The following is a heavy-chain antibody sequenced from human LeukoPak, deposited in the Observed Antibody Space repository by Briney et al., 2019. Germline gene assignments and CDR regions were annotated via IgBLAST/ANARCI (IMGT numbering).Heavy chain of an antibody. CDR3: ARARVRTNYYYYMDV. D-gene: IGHD1/OR15-1a*01. V-gene: IGHV4-34*01. CDR2: INHSAST. Sequence: PSETLSLTCAVYGGSFSGYYWSWIRQPPGKGLEWFGEINHSASTNYNPSLKSRVTISVATSKNQFSLKLSSVTAADTAVYYCARARVRTNYYYYMDVWGKGTTVTVSS. CDR1: GGSFSGYY. J-gene: IGHJ6*03.